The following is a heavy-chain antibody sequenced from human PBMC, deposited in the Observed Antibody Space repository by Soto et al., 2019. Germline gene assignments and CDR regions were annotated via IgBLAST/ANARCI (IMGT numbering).Heavy chain of an antibody. J-gene: IGHJ1*01. CDR2: IISIFGTA. D-gene: IGHD3-22*01. CDR3: ARRDYVGSGYYDLGY. V-gene: IGHV1-69*12. CDR1: GGTFSSYA. Sequence: QVQLVQSGAEVKKPGSSVKVSCKASGGTFSSYAISWVRQAPGQGLEWMGGIISIFGTADYAQKFQGRVTIIADLSTINSYIVLSCQRSEDTAVYYCARRDYVGSGYYDLGYWGQGTLVTVSS.